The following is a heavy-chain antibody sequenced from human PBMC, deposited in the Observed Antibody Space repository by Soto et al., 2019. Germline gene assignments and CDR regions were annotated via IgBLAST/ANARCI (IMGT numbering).Heavy chain of an antibody. CDR3: AREVHEYGSGSYYNFDY. J-gene: IGHJ4*02. CDR1: GGSVSSGSYY. Sequence: QVQLQESGPGLVKPSETLSLTCTVSGGSVSSGSYYWSWIRQPPGKGLEWIGYIYYSGSTNYHPSLKSRVTISVDTSKNQFSLKLSSVTAADTAVYYCAREVHEYGSGSYYNFDYWGQGTLVTVSS. D-gene: IGHD3-10*01. CDR2: IYYSGST. V-gene: IGHV4-61*01.